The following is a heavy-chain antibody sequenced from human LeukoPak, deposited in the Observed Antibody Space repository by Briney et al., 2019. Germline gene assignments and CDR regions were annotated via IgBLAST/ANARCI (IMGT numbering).Heavy chain of an antibody. CDR2: IYYSGST. V-gene: IGHV4-59*08. CDR3: ARLPTVPYYGMDV. CDR1: GGSISSYY. J-gene: IGHJ6*02. D-gene: IGHD4-17*01. Sequence: PSETLSLTCTVSGGSISSYYWSWIRQPPGKGLEWIGYIYYSGSTNYNPSLKSRVTISVDTPKNQFSLKLSSVTAADTAVYYCARLPTVPYYGMDVWGQGTTVTVSS.